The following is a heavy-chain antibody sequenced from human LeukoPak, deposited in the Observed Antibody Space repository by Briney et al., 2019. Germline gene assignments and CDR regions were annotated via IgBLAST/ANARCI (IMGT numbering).Heavy chain of an antibody. D-gene: IGHD3-10*01. CDR1: GASLSSRDYY. J-gene: IGHJ3*01. CDR3: ARQPALSRLLWFGELSP. CDR2: IYSTGST. Sequence: SETLSLTCTVSGASLSSRDYYYNWIRQPAGKGLEWIGRIYSTGSTHYNPSLKSRVTISVDTSKNQFSLKLSSVTAADTAVYYCARQPALSRLLWFGELSPWGQGTMVTVSS. V-gene: IGHV4-61*02.